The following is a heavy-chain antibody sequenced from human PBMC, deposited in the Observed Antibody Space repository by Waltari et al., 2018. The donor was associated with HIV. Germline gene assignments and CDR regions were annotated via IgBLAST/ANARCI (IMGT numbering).Heavy chain of an antibody. J-gene: IGHJ4*02. CDR1: GGSFSGYY. CDR3: ARGGERRDGYNYY. Sequence: QVQLQQWGAGLLKPSETLSLTCAVYGGSFSGYYWSWIRQPPGKGLEWIGEINHSGSTNYNPSLKSRVTIAVDTSKNQFSLKLSSVTAAVTAVYYCARGGERRDGYNYYWGQGTLVTVSS. D-gene: IGHD5-12*01. V-gene: IGHV4-34*01. CDR2: INHSGST.